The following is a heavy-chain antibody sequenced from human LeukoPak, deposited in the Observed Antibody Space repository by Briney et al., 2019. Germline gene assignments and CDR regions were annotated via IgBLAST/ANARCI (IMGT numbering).Heavy chain of an antibody. CDR3: ARGPWFRSLVGYCADGVCYPGY. Sequence: ASVKVSFTASEYAFITYDIIWVRHAAGQGLEWMGWLNPQSGNTGYTKSLQGRVTLTMDSSISTAYMELRSLRFEDTAVYYCARGPWFRSLVGYCADGVCYPGYWGQGTLVTVSS. J-gene: IGHJ4*02. CDR2: LNPQSGNT. CDR1: EYAFITYD. D-gene: IGHD2-8*01. V-gene: IGHV1-8*01.